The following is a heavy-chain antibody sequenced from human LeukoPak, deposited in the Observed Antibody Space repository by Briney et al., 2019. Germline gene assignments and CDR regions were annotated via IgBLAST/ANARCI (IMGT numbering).Heavy chain of an antibody. CDR3: ARDQWHYDILTGYYNPGYYYMDV. CDR1: GGSISSGSYD. Sequence: PSETLSLTCTVSGGSISSGSYDWGWIRQPAGKGMEWIGRIDTSGSTNYNPSLKSRVTISVDTSKNQFSLKLSSVTAADTAVYYCARDQWHYDILTGYYNPGYYYMDVWGKGTTVTVSS. CDR2: IDTSGST. V-gene: IGHV4-61*02. D-gene: IGHD3-9*01. J-gene: IGHJ6*03.